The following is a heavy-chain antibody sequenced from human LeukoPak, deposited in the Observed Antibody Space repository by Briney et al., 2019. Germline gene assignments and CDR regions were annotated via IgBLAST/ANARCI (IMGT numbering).Heavy chain of an antibody. CDR3: ARKRGAYGY. J-gene: IGHJ4*02. V-gene: IGHV4-38-2*02. D-gene: IGHD3-16*01. Sequence: PSETLSLTCTVSGYSISSGYYWGWIRQPPGKGLEWIGEINHSGSTNYNPSLKSRVTISVDTSKNQFSLKLGSVTAADTAVYYCARKRGAYGYWGQGTLVTVSS. CDR2: INHSGST. CDR1: GYSISSGYY.